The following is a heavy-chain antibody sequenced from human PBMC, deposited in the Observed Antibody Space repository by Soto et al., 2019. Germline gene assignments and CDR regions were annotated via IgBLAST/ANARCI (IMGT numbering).Heavy chain of an antibody. CDR3: ARDGGRHSGGIDY. CDR2: IIPIFGTA. Sequence: QVQLVQSGAEVKKPGSSVKVSCQASGGTFSSYSINWVRQAPGQGLEWMGEIIPIFGTANYAQKFQGRVTITADESTSTAYMERSSLISEDTAVYYCARDGGRHSGGIDYWGQGTLVTVSS. J-gene: IGHJ4*02. V-gene: IGHV1-69*01. CDR1: GGTFSSYS. D-gene: IGHD1-26*01.